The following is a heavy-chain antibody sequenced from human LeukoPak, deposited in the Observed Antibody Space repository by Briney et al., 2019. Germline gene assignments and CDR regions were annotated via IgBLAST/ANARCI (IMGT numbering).Heavy chain of an antibody. J-gene: IGHJ5*02. CDR3: ARPIAAAGDNWFDP. CDR1: GYTFTSYD. CDR2: MNPNSGNT. Sequence: GASVKVSCKASGYTFTSYDINWVRQATGQGLEWMGWMNPNSGNTGYAQKFQGRVTMTRNTSISTAYMELSSLRSEDTAVYYCARPIAAAGDNWFDPWGQGTLVTVSS. D-gene: IGHD6-13*01. V-gene: IGHV1-8*01.